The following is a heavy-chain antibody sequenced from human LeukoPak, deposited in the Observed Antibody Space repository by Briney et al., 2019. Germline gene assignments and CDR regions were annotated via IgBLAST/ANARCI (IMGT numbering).Heavy chain of an antibody. J-gene: IGHJ5*02. CDR2: ISGSGGST. V-gene: IGHV3-23*01. Sequence: GGSLRLSCAASGFTFSSYAMSWVRQAPGKGLEWASAISGSGGSTYYADSVKGRFTISRDNSKNTLYLQMNSLRAEDTAVYYCAKDRLRLGELSTNWFDPWGQGTLVTVSS. CDR1: GFTFSSYA. D-gene: IGHD3-16*02. CDR3: AKDRLRLGELSTNWFDP.